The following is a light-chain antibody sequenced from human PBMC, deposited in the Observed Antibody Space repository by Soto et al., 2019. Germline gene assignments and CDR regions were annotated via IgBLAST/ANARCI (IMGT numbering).Light chain of an antibody. J-gene: IGKJ4*01. CDR3: QQRSDGPST. Sequence: EIVLTQSPATLSLSPGERATLSCRASQSVRRYLAWYQQKPGQAPRLLIYDASNRAPGIPARFSGSGSGTDFTLTISSLEPEDFAVYYCQQRSDGPSTFGGGTKLQIK. V-gene: IGKV3-11*01. CDR2: DAS. CDR1: QSVRRY.